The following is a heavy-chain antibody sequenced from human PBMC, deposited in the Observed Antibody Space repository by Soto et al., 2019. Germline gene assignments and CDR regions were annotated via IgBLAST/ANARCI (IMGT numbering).Heavy chain of an antibody. CDR2: VNGGGDIT. CDR3: ARGHVGVTMDV. D-gene: IGHD3-3*01. J-gene: IGHJ6*02. Sequence: EVQLLESGGGLVQPGGSLRLSCAASEFTFSSYSMIWVRQDPGKGLEWVSGVNGGGDITYYAESVKGRFTISRDNSQNTLYLQINSLRVEDPTGFVCARGHVGVTMDVWGQVTMVAVSS. V-gene: IGHV3-23*01. CDR1: EFTFSSYS.